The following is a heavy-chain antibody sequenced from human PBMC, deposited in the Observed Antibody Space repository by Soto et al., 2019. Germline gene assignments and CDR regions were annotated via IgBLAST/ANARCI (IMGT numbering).Heavy chain of an antibody. CDR3: AKSLENYYDSSGY. V-gene: IGHV3-23*01. D-gene: IGHD3-22*01. CDR1: GFTFRSYA. CDR2: ISGSGGST. Sequence: XGSLGLSYAASGFTFRSYAMSGVRQAPGKGLEWVSAISGSGGSTYYADSVKGRFTISRDNSKNTLYLQMNSLRAEDTAVYYCAKSLENYYDSSGYWGQGTLVTVSS. J-gene: IGHJ4*02.